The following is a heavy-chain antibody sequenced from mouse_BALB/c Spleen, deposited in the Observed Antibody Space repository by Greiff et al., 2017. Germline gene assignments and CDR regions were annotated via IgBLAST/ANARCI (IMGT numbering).Heavy chain of an antibody. CDR2: INSNGGST. J-gene: IGHJ2*01. V-gene: IGHV5-6-3*01. Sequence: EVQGVESGGGLVQPGGSLKLSCAASGFTFSSYGMSWVRQTPDKRLELVATINSNGGSTYYPDSVKGRFTISRDNAKNTLYLQMSSLKSEDTAMYYCARDAYGNYVLFFDYWGQGTTLTVSS. CDR1: GFTFSSYG. CDR3: ARDAYGNYVLFFDY. D-gene: IGHD2-1*01.